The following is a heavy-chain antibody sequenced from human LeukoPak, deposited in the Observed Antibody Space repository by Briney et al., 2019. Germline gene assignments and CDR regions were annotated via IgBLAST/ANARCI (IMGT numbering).Heavy chain of an antibody. CDR1: GGSISSGGYS. V-gene: IGHV4-30-2*01. J-gene: IGHJ4*02. CDR2: IYHSGST. Sequence: SQTLSLTCAVSGGSISSGGYSWSWIRQPPGKGLEWIGYIYHSGSTYYNPSLKSRVTTSVDRSKNQFSLKLSSVAAADTAVYYCARDLAAAGIYFDYWGQGTLVTVSS. CDR3: ARDLAAAGIYFDY. D-gene: IGHD6-13*01.